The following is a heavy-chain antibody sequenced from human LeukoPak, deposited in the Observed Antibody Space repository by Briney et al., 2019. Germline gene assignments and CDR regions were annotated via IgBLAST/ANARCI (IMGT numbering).Heavy chain of an antibody. J-gene: IGHJ5*02. CDR1: GYIFTTYA. V-gene: IGHV1-3*01. CDR3: ARDIDRVFNWFDP. CDR2: INAGNGNT. Sequence: ASVKVSCKASGYIFTTYAMHWVRQAPGQRLEWMGWINAGNGNTKYSQKFQGRVTITRDTSASTVYMELSSLSSEDTAVYYCARDIDRVFNWFDPWGQGTLVTVSS. D-gene: IGHD6-13*01.